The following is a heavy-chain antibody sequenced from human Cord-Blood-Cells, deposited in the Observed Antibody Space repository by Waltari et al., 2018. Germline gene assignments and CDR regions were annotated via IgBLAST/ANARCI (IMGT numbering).Heavy chain of an antibody. J-gene: IGHJ5*02. CDR2: RNPNSGNT. Sequence: QVQLVQSGAEVKKPGASVKVSFKAYGYTFPTYDINWVRQATGQGLEWMGWRNPNSGNTGYAQKFQGRVTITRNTSISTAYMELSSLRSEDTAVYYCARGGGVVPAAMGGWFDPWGQGTLVTVSS. V-gene: IGHV1-8*03. D-gene: IGHD2-2*01. CDR1: GYTFPTYD. CDR3: ARGGGVVPAAMGGWFDP.